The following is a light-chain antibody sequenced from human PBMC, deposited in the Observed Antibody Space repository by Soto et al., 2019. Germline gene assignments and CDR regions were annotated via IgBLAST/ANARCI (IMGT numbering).Light chain of an antibody. Sequence: EILMTKSHTQLSQSPPTRSTLACRASQSVSSDIAWYQQKPGQAPRLLIYGASTRATGIPARFSGSGSGTDFTLTISSLEPEDFAAYYCQQCYSTPRTFGQGTKVDI. CDR2: GAS. CDR3: QQCYSTPRT. V-gene: IGKV3-15*01. CDR1: QSVSSD. J-gene: IGKJ1*01.